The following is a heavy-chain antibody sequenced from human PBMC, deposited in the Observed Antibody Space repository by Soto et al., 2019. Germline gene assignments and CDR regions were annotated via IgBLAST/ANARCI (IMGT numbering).Heavy chain of an antibody. D-gene: IGHD3-10*01. J-gene: IGHJ4*02. CDR2: ISSSGSTI. V-gene: IGHV3-11*01. CDR3: ARDPEDYYGSGSYYNAFDY. Sequence: GSLRLSCAASGFTFSDYYMSWIRQAPGKGLEWVSYISSSGSTIYYADSVKGRFTISRDNAKNSLYLQMNSLRAEDTAVYYCARDPEDYYGSGSYYNAFDYWGQGTLVTVSS. CDR1: GFTFSDYY.